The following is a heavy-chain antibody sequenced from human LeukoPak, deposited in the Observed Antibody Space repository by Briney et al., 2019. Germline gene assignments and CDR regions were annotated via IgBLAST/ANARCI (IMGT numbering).Heavy chain of an antibody. V-gene: IGHV3-7*01. D-gene: IGHD6-19*01. CDR2: MYQSEAAE. J-gene: IGHJ4*02. CDR3: AKCHSSGWYYFDY. Sequence: GGSLRLSCAASGFTFSNSWMSWVRQAPGKGLEWVTHMYQSEAAEYYVDSVKGRFTISRDNSKNTLYLQMNSLRAEDTAVYYCAKCHSSGWYYFDYWGQGTLVTVSS. CDR1: GFTFSNSW.